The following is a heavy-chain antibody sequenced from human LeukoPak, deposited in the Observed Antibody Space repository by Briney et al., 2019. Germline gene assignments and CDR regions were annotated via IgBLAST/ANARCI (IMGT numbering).Heavy chain of an antibody. CDR3: ATGNYHAFDI. CDR1: GLTFSSYW. D-gene: IGHD1-7*01. Sequence: GGSLRLSCAASGLTFSSYWMHWVRQAPGKGLVWVSCPNSDGSSTRYADSVRGRFTISRDNAKNTLYLQMNSLRAEDTAVYYCATGNYHAFDIWGQGTMVTVSS. J-gene: IGHJ3*02. V-gene: IGHV3-74*01. CDR2: PNSDGSST.